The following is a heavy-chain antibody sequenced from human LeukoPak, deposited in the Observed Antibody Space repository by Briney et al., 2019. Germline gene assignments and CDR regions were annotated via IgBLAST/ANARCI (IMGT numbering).Heavy chain of an antibody. V-gene: IGHV4-38-2*02. CDR3: ARNQPVDTRFDP. D-gene: IGHD5-18*01. CDR2: IYHSGST. J-gene: IGHJ5*02. Sequence: PSETLSLTCTVSGYSISSGYYWGWIRQPPGKGLEWIGSIYHSGSTYYDPSLKSRVTISVDTSKNQFSLKLSSVTAADTAVYYCARNQPVDTRFDPWGQGTLVTVSS. CDR1: GYSISSGYY.